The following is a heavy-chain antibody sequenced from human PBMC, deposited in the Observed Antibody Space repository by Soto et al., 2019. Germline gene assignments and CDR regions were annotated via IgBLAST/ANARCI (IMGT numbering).Heavy chain of an antibody. Sequence: GGSLRLSCVASGFTFSSYAMSWVRQAPGKGLEWVSAISGSGGSTYYADSVKGRFTISRDNSKNTLYLQMNSLRAEDTAVYYCAKDGYNWNSRVKTGDPILTWGQGTLVTVSS. D-gene: IGHD1-7*01. CDR2: ISGSGGST. J-gene: IGHJ5*02. V-gene: IGHV3-23*01. CDR1: GFTFSSYA. CDR3: AKDGYNWNSRVKTGDPILT.